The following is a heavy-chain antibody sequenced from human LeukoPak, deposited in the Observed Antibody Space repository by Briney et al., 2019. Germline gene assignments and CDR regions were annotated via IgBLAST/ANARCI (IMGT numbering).Heavy chain of an antibody. Sequence: REASVKVSCKASGYTFTGYYMHWVRQAPGQGLEWKGWINPNSGGTNYAQKFQGRVTTTRDTSISTAYMELSRLRSDDTAVYYCARDLGSSVGVADYWGQGTLVTVSS. V-gene: IGHV1-2*02. D-gene: IGHD1-26*01. CDR1: GYTFTGYY. J-gene: IGHJ4*02. CDR2: INPNSGGT. CDR3: ARDLGSSVGVADY.